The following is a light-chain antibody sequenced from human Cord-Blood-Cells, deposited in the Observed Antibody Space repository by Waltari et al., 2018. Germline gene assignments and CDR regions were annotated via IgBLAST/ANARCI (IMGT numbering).Light chain of an antibody. V-gene: IGKV1-39*01. CDR1: QSISSY. CDR3: QQSYSTPFT. CDR2: AAS. J-gene: IGKJ3*01. Sequence: DIQMTQSPSSLSASVGDRVTITCRASQSISSYLNWYQQKPGKAPKLLIYAASSLQSGVPSRFSGSGAGTDFTLTSSSLQPGDFATYYGQQSYSTPFTFGPGTKVDIK.